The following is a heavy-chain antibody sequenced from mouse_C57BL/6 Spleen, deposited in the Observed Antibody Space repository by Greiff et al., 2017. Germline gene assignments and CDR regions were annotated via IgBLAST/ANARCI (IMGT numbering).Heavy chain of an antibody. D-gene: IGHD1-1*01. V-gene: IGHV7-3*01. CDR1: GFTFTDYY. CDR2: IRNKANGYTT. Sequence: EVMLVESGGGLVQPGGSLSLSCAASGFTFTDYYMSWVRQPPGKALEWLGFIRNKANGYTTEYSASVKGRFTISSDNSQSILYLQMNALRAEDSATYYCARYYYGSSYAMDYWGQGTSVTVSS. CDR3: ARYYYGSSYAMDY. J-gene: IGHJ4*01.